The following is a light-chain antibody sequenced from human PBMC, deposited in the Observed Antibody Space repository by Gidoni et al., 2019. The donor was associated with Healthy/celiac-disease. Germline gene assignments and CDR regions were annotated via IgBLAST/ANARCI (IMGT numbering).Light chain of an antibody. CDR2: AAS. Sequence: DIQMTQSPSSLSASVGDRVTITCRASQSISSYLNGYQQKPGKAPKLLIYAASSLQSGVPSRFSGSGSGTDFTLTISSLQPEDFATYYCQQSYSTPMVTFGPGTKVDIK. V-gene: IGKV1-39*01. CDR3: QQSYSTPMVT. CDR1: QSISSY. J-gene: IGKJ3*01.